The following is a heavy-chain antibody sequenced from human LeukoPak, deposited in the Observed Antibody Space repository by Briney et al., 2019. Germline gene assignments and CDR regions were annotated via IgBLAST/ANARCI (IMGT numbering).Heavy chain of an antibody. Sequence: ASVKVSRKASGYTFTGYYMHWVRQAPGQGLEWMGWINPNSGGTNYAQKFQGRVTMTRDTSISTAYMELSRLRSDDTAVYYCARGDTVTNPNFDYWGQGTLVTVSS. J-gene: IGHJ4*02. CDR2: INPNSGGT. CDR1: GYTFTGYY. D-gene: IGHD4-11*01. CDR3: ARGDTVTNPNFDY. V-gene: IGHV1-2*02.